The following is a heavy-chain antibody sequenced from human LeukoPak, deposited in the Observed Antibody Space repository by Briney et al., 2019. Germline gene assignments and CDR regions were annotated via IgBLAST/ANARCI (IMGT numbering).Heavy chain of an antibody. J-gene: IGHJ4*02. Sequence: RGSNGSKSRCSLSQTDEKGLEWIGHIYTSGSTNYNTPLKSRVTMSVDTSKNQFSLKLSSVTAADTAVYYCARDSHTVPFDYWGQGTLVTVSS. CDR1: RGSNGSKS. CDR2: IYTSGST. CDR3: ARDSHTVPFDY. D-gene: IGHD4-11*01. V-gene: IGHV4-4*07.